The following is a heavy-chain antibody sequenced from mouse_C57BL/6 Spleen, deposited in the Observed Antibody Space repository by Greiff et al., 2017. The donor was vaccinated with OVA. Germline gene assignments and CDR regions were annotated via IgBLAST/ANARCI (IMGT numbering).Heavy chain of an antibody. CDR1: GYTFTSYW. Sequence: QVQLQQSGAELAKPGASVKLSCKASGYTFTSYWMHWVKQRPGQGLEWIGNINPSNGGTNYNEKFKSKATLTVDKSSSTAYMQLSSLTSEDSAVYYCARRYYGSRRAWFAYWGQGTLVTVSA. CDR3: ARRYYGSRRAWFAY. CDR2: INPSNGGT. V-gene: IGHV1-53*01. J-gene: IGHJ3*01. D-gene: IGHD1-1*01.